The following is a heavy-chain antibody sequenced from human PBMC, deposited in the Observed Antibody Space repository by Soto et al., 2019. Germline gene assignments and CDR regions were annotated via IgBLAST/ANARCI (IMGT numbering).Heavy chain of an antibody. Sequence: GGSLRLSCAASGFNLSSSAMNWVRQAPGKGLEWLSVISYDGSKKYYADSVKGRFTISRDDSKNTLYLQMHCLRADDTAVYYCTRDRCSGTSCYFRYWGQGTLVTVSS. V-gene: IGHV3-30-3*01. J-gene: IGHJ4*02. CDR1: GFNLSSSA. CDR2: ISYDGSKK. D-gene: IGHD2-2*01. CDR3: TRDRCSGTSCYFRY.